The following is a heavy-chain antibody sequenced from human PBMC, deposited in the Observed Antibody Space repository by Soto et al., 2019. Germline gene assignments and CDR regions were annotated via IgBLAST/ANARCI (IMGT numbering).Heavy chain of an antibody. J-gene: IGHJ6*03. CDR1: GGSISSSSYY. CDR3: AKSPIYDYIWGSYRTPDDYYYYYMDV. Sequence: SETLSLTCTVSGGSISSSSYYWGWIRQPPGKGLEWIGSIYYSGSTYYNPSLKSRVTISVDTSKNQFSLKLSSVTAADTAVYYCAKSPIYDYIWGSYRTPDDYYYYYMDVWGKGTTVTVSS. V-gene: IGHV4-39*01. D-gene: IGHD3-16*02. CDR2: IYYSGST.